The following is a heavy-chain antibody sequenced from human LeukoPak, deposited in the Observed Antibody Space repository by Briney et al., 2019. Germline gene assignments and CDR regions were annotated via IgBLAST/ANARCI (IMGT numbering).Heavy chain of an antibody. J-gene: IGHJ4*02. CDR3: AKDASGSYYFDY. V-gene: IGHV3-20*04. Sequence: GGSLRLSCAASRFTYDEYGMSWVRQTAPKGREWVSGIYWKCRSIGYADSVKGRFTVSIDNSKNTLYLQLNSLRAEDTAVYYCAKDASGSYYFDYWGQGTLVTVSS. D-gene: IGHD1-26*01. CDR1: RFTYDEYG. CDR2: IYWKCRSI.